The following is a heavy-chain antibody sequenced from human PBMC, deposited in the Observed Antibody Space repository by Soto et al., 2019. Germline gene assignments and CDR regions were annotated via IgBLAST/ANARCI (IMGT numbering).Heavy chain of an antibody. V-gene: IGHV1-69*01. CDR1: GGTFSSYA. CDR2: IIPISGTA. Sequence: QVQLVQSGAEVKKPGSSVKVSCKASGGTFSSYAISWVRQAPGQGLEWMGGIIPISGTANYEQKFQGRVTLPADESTSTAYMELSSLRSEDTAVYYCARSQGSSTSLEIYYYYYYGMDVWGQGTTVTVSS. CDR3: ARSQGSSTSLEIYYYYYYGMDV. D-gene: IGHD2-2*01. J-gene: IGHJ6*02.